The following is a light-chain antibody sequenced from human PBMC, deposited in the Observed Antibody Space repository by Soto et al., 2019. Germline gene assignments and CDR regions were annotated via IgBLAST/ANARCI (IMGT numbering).Light chain of an antibody. Sequence: QSALTQPATVSGSPGQSITISCTGTNSDVGYYNLVSWYQQYPGKAPKLLIYEATRRPSGASHRFSGSKSGNTASLTISGLQADDEAHYYCCSYAGSSTVVFGGGTKVTVL. CDR3: CSYAGSSTVV. V-gene: IGLV2-23*01. CDR1: NSDVGYYNL. J-gene: IGLJ3*02. CDR2: EAT.